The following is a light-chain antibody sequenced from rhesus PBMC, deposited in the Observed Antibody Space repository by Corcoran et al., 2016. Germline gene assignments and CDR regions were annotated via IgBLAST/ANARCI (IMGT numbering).Light chain of an antibody. V-gene: IGKV2S20*01. Sequence: DIVMTQTPLSLPVTPGEPASISCRSSQSLLDSEDGNTYLEWYLQQPGQSPQPLIYEVSNRASGVTDRFSGSGSETDCTLKISRVEAEDVGVYYCMQGIEYPFTFGPGTKLDIK. CDR3: MQGIEYPFT. CDR2: EVS. CDR1: QSLLDSEDGNTY. J-gene: IGKJ3*01.